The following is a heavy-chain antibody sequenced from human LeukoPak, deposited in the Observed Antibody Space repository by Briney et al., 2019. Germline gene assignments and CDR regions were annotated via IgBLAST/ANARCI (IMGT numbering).Heavy chain of an antibody. Sequence: PSQTLSLTCTVSGGSISSGGYYWSWIRQHPGKGLEWIGYIYYSGSTYYNPSLKSRVTISVDTSKNQFSLKLSSVTAADTAVYYCARSLSTGDYGDYGGLFDYWGQGTLVTVSS. V-gene: IGHV4-31*03. CDR3: ARSLSTGDYGDYGGLFDY. CDR1: GGSISSGGYY. J-gene: IGHJ4*02. CDR2: IYYSGST. D-gene: IGHD4-17*01.